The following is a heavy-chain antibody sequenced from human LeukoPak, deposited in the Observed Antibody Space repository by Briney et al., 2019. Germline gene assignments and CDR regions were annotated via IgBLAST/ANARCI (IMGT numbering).Heavy chain of an antibody. CDR3: ASYGGSTGDAFDI. Sequence: SETLSLTCTVSGGSISSYHWSWIRQSPGKGLEYIGYIYYSGSTNYNPSLKSRVTISVDTSKNQVSLKLSSVTAADTAVYYCASYGGSTGDAFDIWGQGTMVTVSS. J-gene: IGHJ3*02. CDR2: IYYSGST. D-gene: IGHD4-17*01. CDR1: GGSISSYH. V-gene: IGHV4-59*08.